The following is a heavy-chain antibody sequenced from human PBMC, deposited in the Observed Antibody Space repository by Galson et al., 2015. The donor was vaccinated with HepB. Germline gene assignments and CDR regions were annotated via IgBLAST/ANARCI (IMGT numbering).Heavy chain of an antibody. Sequence: TLSLTCTVSGGSISSGDYYWSWIRQPPGKGLEWIGYIYYSGSTYYNPSLKSRVTISVDTSKNQFSLKLSSVTAADTAVYYCARAYFMVRGVKVFYYYGMDVWGQGTTVTVSS. D-gene: IGHD3-10*01. V-gene: IGHV4-30-4*01. J-gene: IGHJ6*02. CDR2: IYYSGST. CDR3: ARAYFMVRGVKVFYYYGMDV. CDR1: GGSISSGDYY.